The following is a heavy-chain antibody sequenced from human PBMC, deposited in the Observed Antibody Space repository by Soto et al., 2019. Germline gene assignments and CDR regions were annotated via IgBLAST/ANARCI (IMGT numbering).Heavy chain of an antibody. CDR3: ARVGGVAARTFDY. CDR1: GGSISPFY. V-gene: IGHV4-59*01. D-gene: IGHD2-15*01. Sequence: SETLSLPCTLCGGSISPFYWRCVRQPAGKGQEWLGYLYYSGNTNYNPSLKSRVTISVDASKNQVSLRRTSVTAADTAVYYCARVGGVAARTFDYWGQGTVVTVSS. CDR2: LYYSGNT. J-gene: IGHJ4*02.